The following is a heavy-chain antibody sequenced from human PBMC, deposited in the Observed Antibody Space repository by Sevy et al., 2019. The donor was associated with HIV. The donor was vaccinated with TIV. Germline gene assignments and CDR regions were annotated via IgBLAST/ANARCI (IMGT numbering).Heavy chain of an antibody. J-gene: IGHJ6*02. CDR1: GYTFTSYG. CDR2: ISAYNGNT. D-gene: IGHD3-10*01. CDR3: ARDEAITMVRGASKGYYYYYCGMDV. V-gene: IGHV1-18*01. Sequence: ASVKVSCKASGYTFTSYGISWVRQAPGQGLEWMGWISAYNGNTNYAQKLQGRVTMTTDTSTSTAYMELRSLRSDDTAVYYCARDEAITMVRGASKGYYYYYCGMDVWGQGTTVTVSS.